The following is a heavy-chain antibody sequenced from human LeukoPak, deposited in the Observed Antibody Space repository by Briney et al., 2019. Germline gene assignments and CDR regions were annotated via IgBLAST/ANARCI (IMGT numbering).Heavy chain of an antibody. D-gene: IGHD4-17*01. V-gene: IGHV4-34*01. CDR2: INHSGST. CDR3: ARGSHGDYYFDY. Sequence: SETLSLTCAVYGGSFSGYYRSWIRQPPGKGLEWIGEINHSGSTNYNPSLKSRVTISVDTSKNQFSLKLSSVTAADTAVYYCARGSHGDYYFDYWGQGTLVTVSS. CDR1: GGSFSGYY. J-gene: IGHJ4*02.